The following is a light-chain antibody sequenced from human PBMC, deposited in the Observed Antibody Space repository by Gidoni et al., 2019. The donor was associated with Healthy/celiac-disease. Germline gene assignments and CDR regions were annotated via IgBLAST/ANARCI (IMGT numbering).Light chain of an antibody. CDR3: QAWDSSTAV. J-gene: IGLJ2*01. Sequence: SYALSPPTSVSVSPGQTASITCSGDKLGDKYACWYQQKPGQSPVLVIYQDSKRPSGIPERFSGSNSGNTATLTISGTQAMDEADYYCQAWDSSTAVFGGGTKLTVL. V-gene: IGLV3-1*01. CDR1: KLGDKY. CDR2: QDS.